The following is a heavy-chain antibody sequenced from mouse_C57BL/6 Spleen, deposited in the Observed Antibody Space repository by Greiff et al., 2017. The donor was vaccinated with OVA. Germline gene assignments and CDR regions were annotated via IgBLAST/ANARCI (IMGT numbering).Heavy chain of an antibody. CDR2: IDPSDSYT. V-gene: IGHV1-50*01. CDR1: GYTFTSYW. CDR3: ARGIYYGNYEVWFAY. D-gene: IGHD2-1*01. Sequence: VQLQQPGAELVKPGASVKLSCKASGYTFTSYWMQWVKQRPGQGLEWIGEIDPSDSYTNYNQKFKGKATLTVDTSASTAYMQLSSLTSEDSAVYYWARGIYYGNYEVWFAYWGQGTLVTVSA. J-gene: IGHJ3*01.